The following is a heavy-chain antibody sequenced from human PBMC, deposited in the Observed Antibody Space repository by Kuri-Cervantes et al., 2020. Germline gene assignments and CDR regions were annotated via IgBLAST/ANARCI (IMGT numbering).Heavy chain of an antibody. CDR2: MYITRSA. Sequence: SETLSLTCTVSGGSISSGGYYWNWVRQPAGKGLEWIGRMYITRSAIYSPSFTSRVTMSVDTSKNQFSLNLRSVTAADTAVYYCAGDAPYYFYGMDVWGQGTRVTVSS. CDR1: GGSISSGGYY. J-gene: IGHJ6*02. CDR3: AGDAPYYFYGMDV. V-gene: IGHV4-61*02.